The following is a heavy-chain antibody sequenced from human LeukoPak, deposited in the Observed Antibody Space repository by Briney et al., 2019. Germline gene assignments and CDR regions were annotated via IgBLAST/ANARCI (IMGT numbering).Heavy chain of an antibody. J-gene: IGHJ4*02. V-gene: IGHV4-39*07. CDR1: GGSISSSSYY. CDR2: IYYSGST. Sequence: SETLSLTCTVSGGSISSSSYYWGWIRQPPGKGLEWIGSIYYSGSTYYNPSLKSRVTISVDTSKNQFSLKLSSVTAADTAVYYCARDTALSRLDYWGQGTLVTVSS. D-gene: IGHD4-17*01. CDR3: ARDTALSRLDY.